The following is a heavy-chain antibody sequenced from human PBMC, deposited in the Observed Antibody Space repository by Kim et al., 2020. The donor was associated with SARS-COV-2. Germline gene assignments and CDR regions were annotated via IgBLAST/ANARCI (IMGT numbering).Heavy chain of an antibody. Sequence: GGSLRLSCAASGFTFDDYAMHWVRQAPGKGLEWVSGISWNSGSIGYADSVKGRFTISRDNAKNSLYLQMNSLRAEDTALYYCAKIGVGLWFGESRGAFDIWGQGTMVTVSS. CDR3: AKIGVGLWFGESRGAFDI. D-gene: IGHD3-10*01. CDR1: GFTFDDYA. CDR2: ISWNSGSI. J-gene: IGHJ3*02. V-gene: IGHV3-9*01.